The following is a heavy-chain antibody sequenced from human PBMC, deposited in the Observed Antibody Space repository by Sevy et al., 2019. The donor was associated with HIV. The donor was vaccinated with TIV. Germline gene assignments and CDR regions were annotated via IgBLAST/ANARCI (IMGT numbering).Heavy chain of an antibody. J-gene: IGHJ6*02. V-gene: IGHV3-21*01. Sequence: GGSLRLSCAASGFTFSNYNVNWVRQAPGKGLEWVSSISSSSRYIYYADSMKGRFTISRDNAKNSLYLQMNSLGAEDTAVYYCARVVAYCSGGSCFPGYYYGMDVWGQGTTVTVSS. CDR3: ARVVAYCSGGSCFPGYYYGMDV. CDR1: GFTFSNYN. CDR2: ISSSSRYI. D-gene: IGHD2-15*01.